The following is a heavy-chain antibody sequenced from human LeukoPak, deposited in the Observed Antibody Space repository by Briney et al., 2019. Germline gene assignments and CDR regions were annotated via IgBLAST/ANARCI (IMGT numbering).Heavy chain of an antibody. CDR1: GYTFTSYY. Sequence: ASVTVSCKSSGYTFTSYYMHWVRQAPGQELQWMGIINPSGGTTTYAQKFQGRVTMTRDTSTSTVYMELTSLRSEDTAVYYCARDLGVTGSDYWGQGTLVTVSS. J-gene: IGHJ4*02. CDR2: INPSGGTT. CDR3: ARDLGVTGSDY. V-gene: IGHV1-46*01. D-gene: IGHD3-9*01.